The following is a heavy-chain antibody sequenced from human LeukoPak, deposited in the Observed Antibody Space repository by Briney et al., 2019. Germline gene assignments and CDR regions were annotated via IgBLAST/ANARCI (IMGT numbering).Heavy chain of an antibody. J-gene: IGHJ4*02. V-gene: IGHV1-69*13. Sequence: SVKVSCKASGGTFSSYAISWVRQAPGQGLEWMGGIIPIFGTANYAQKFQGRVTITADESTSTAYMELSSLRSEDTAVYYCARDRGYGDCAQGGFFDYWGQGTLVTVSS. CDR3: ARDRGYGDCAQGGFFDY. CDR2: IIPIFGTA. D-gene: IGHD4-17*01. CDR1: GGTFSSYA.